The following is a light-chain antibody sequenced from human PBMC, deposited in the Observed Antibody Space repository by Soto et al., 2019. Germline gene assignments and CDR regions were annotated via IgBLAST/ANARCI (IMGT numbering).Light chain of an antibody. CDR1: QSVDSN. CDR2: GAS. CDR3: QQYNNWPPYT. Sequence: EIVMTQSPATLSVSPGERATLSCRASQSVDSNLAWYQQKPGQAPRLLIYGASARATDIPARFSGSGSGTDFTIPINSLQSEDFAVYYCQQYNNWPPYTFGQGTKLEIK. J-gene: IGKJ2*01. V-gene: IGKV3-15*01.